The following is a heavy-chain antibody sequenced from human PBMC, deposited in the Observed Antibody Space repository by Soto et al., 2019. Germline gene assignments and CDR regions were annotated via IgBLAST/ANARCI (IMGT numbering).Heavy chain of an antibody. Sequence: ASVKVSCKASGYTFTSYGISWVRQAPGQGLEWMGWISAYNGNRNYAQKLQRGVTMTTDTSTSTAYMELRSLRSDDTAVYYCARTKRRSQWLVHHFEYWGQGTMVTVSS. CDR2: ISAYNGNR. J-gene: IGHJ4*02. CDR1: GYTFTSYG. V-gene: IGHV1-18*04. CDR3: ARTKRRSQWLVHHFEY. D-gene: IGHD6-19*01.